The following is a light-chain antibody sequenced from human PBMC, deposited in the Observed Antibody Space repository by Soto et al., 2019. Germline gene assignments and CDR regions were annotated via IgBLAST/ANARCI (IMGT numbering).Light chain of an antibody. CDR3: HQYGSSPQT. CDR1: QSVSSSY. CDR2: GAS. J-gene: IGKJ1*01. Sequence: EIVLTQSPGTLSFSPVEIATLSCRSSQSVSSSYLAWYQQKPGQAPRLLIYGASSRATGIPDRFTGSGSGTDFTLTISRLEPEDFAVFYCHQYGSSPQTFGQGTKVDIK. V-gene: IGKV3-20*01.